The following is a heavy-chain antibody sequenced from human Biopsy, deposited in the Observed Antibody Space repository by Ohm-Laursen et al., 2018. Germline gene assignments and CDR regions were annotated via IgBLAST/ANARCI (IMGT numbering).Heavy chain of an antibody. CDR3: ARDSGILNYGNFKYYHYYGMDV. CDR1: GDSVTKYY. D-gene: IGHD4-11*01. J-gene: IGHJ6*02. Sequence: SDTLPLTCTVSGDSVTKYYWSWIRQPPGKGLEWIGHIYYSVMTNYNPSLQSRVSISVDTSRNRVSLTLSSVTAADTAVYYCARDSGILNYGNFKYYHYYGMDVWGQGTKVTVSS. V-gene: IGHV4-59*02. CDR2: IYYSVMT.